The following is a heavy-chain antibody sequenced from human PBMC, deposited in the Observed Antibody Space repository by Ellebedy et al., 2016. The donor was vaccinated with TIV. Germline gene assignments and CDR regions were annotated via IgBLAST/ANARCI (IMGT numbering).Heavy chain of an antibody. D-gene: IGHD6-13*01. CDR1: GYTLTGYY. V-gene: IGHV1-2*07. CDR3: ARGRVYGSPSSGLDV. Sequence: AASVKVSCKASGYTLTGYYIHWVRQPPGQGLEGMGWINPNTGGTNYAHKFQGRVIMTRDTSISTGYMELSSLRSDDTAVYFSARGRVYGSPSSGLDVWGQGTTVTVSS. CDR2: INPNTGGT. J-gene: IGHJ6*02.